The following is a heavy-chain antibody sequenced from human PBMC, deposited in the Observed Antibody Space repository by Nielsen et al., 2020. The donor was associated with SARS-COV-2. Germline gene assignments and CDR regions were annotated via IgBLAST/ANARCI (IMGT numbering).Heavy chain of an antibody. V-gene: IGHV3-21*01. D-gene: IGHD4-23*01. Sequence: GESLKISCAASGFTFDFYAMSWVRQAPGKGLEWVSSISSSSSYIYYADSVKGRFTISRDNAKNSLYLQMNSLRAEDTAVYYCARSKGMTTVVTPADYWGQGTLVTVSS. CDR1: GFTFDFYA. CDR3: ARSKGMTTVVTPADY. CDR2: ISSSSSYI. J-gene: IGHJ4*02.